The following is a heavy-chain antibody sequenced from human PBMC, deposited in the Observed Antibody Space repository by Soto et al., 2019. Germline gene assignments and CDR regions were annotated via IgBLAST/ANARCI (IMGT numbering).Heavy chain of an antibody. CDR1: GGSSSSGGHY. V-gene: IGHV4-31*11. CDR2: ISYSGTA. J-gene: IGHJ5*02. D-gene: IGHD6-19*01. Sequence: SESLAPTFAVSGGSSSSGGHYWSWIRQHPGKGLEFLGYISYSGTAYYNSALKGRLTLSIDTSKNQFSLKLRSVPAADTAVYYCAAAHIGVAVTTWLDTWGKGTPVTVSP. CDR3: AAAHIGVAVTTWLDT.